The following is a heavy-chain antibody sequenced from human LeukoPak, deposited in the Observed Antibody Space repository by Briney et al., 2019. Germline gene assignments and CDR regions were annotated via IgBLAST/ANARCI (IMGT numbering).Heavy chain of an antibody. CDR1: GYTFTSYY. D-gene: IGHD2-15*01. V-gene: IGHV1-69*13. J-gene: IGHJ6*03. CDR3: ASDGGFQYYYYMDV. Sequence: SVKVSCKASGYTFTSYYMHWVRQAPGQGLGWMGGIIPIFGTANYAQKFQGRVTITADESTSTAYMELSSLRSEDTAVYYCASDGGFQYYYYMDVWGKGTTVTISS. CDR2: IIPIFGTA.